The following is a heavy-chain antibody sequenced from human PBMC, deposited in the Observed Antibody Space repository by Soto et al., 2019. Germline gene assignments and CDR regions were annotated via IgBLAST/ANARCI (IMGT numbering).Heavy chain of an antibody. V-gene: IGHV3-64D*06. J-gene: IGHJ4*02. CDR1: GFAFSSYA. CDR3: VKDRFVDY. Sequence: LRLSCSVFGFAFSSYAMHWVRQAPGKGLQYVSSISSNGGTTYYADSVKGRFTISRDNSRNTLYLQMSSLRVEDTAVYYCVKDRFVDYWGQGTLVTVSS. CDR2: ISSNGGTT.